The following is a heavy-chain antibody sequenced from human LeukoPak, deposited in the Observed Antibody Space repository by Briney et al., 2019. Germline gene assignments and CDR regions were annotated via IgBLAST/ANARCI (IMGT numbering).Heavy chain of an antibody. V-gene: IGHV4-4*07. CDR3: ARDRWEMFNYYYYYMDV. Sequence: PSETLSLTCTVSGGSISSYYWSWIRQPAGKGLEWIGRIYTSGSTNYNPSLKSRVTMSVDTSKNQFSLKLSSVTAADTAVYYCARDRWEMFNYYYYYMDVWGKGTTVTVSS. CDR1: GGSISSYY. D-gene: IGHD1-26*01. CDR2: IYTSGST. J-gene: IGHJ6*03.